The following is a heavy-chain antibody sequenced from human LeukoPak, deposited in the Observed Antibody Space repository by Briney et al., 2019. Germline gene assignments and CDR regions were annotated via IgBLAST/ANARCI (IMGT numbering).Heavy chain of an antibody. J-gene: IGHJ4*02. D-gene: IGHD1-26*01. V-gene: IGHV3-7*01. CDR1: GFTFNNYW. CDR2: IRQDGSEK. CDR3: ARDEGGSYYYF. Sequence: GGSLRLSCAASGFTFNNYWMSWVRQAPGKGLEWVANIRQDGSEKHCVDSVKGRFTISRDNAKNSLYLQMNSLRAEDTAVYYCARDEGGSYYYFWGQGTQVTVSS.